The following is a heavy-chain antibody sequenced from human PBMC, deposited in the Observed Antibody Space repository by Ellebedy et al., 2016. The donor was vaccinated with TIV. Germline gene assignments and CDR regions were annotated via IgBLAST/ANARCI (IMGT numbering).Heavy chain of an antibody. J-gene: IGHJ4*02. Sequence: AASVKVSCKASGGTFSSDIINWERQAPGQGLEWMGRIIPKVALANYAQKFQVRVTISADTATSTVYMEVRSLTSEDTAVYYCARQIGYTFGMTPYENWGQGTLVTVAS. CDR1: GGTFSSDI. V-gene: IGHV1-69*02. CDR3: ARQIGYTFGMTPYEN. CDR2: IIPKVALA. D-gene: IGHD5-12*01.